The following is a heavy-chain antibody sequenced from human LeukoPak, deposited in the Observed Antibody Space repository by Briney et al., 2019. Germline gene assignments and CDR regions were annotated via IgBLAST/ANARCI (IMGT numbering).Heavy chain of an antibody. Sequence: GGSLRLSCEASGFTFSNYGMNWFRQAPVKGLEWVSFTDTSGNYIYYGDSVKGRFTISRDNARNLLFLQMNGLRAEDTAVYYCARDLYDYGSYWGQGTLVTVSS. CDR3: ARDLYDYGSY. CDR1: GFTFSNYG. J-gene: IGHJ4*02. CDR2: TDTSGNYI. D-gene: IGHD4/OR15-4a*01. V-gene: IGHV3-21*06.